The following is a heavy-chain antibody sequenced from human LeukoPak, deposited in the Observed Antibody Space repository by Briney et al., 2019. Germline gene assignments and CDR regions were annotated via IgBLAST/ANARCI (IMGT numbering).Heavy chain of an antibody. CDR1: GFTFTNYA. CDR3: ARRPRDTSGYYLGAFHD. CDR2: IGASGADT. J-gene: IGHJ3*01. D-gene: IGHD3-22*01. V-gene: IGHV3-23*01. Sequence: GGSLRLSCAASGFTFTNYAKTWVRQAPGKGLEWVSVIGASGADTYYSDSMKGRFTVSRDNSQNTLFLHMSSLGAEDTAVYFCARRPRDTSGYYLGAFHDWGQGTTVTVSS.